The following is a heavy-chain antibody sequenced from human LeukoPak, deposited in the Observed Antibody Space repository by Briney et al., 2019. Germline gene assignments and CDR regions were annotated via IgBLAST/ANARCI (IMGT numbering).Heavy chain of an antibody. CDR1: GFTFSSYA. Sequence: PGGSLRLSCAASGFTFSSYAMSWVRQAPGKGLEWVSAISGSGGSTYYADSVKGRFTISRDNSKNTLYLQMNSLRAEDTAVYYCAKGGPTTYYYDSSGYPLGYWGQGTLVTVSS. V-gene: IGHV3-23*01. CDR3: AKGGPTTYYYDSSGYPLGY. CDR2: ISGSGGST. J-gene: IGHJ4*02. D-gene: IGHD3-22*01.